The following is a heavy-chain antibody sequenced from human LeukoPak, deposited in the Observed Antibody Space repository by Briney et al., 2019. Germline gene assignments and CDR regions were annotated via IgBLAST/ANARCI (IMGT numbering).Heavy chain of an antibody. CDR3: ARDSGTTGEVKFDP. D-gene: IGHD3-10*01. Sequence: SETLSLTCAVSGGSISSSYWWSWIRQPPGKGLEWIGEIYHSGSTNYNLSLKSRVTISVDKSKNQFSLKLSSVTAADTAVYYCARDSGTTGEVKFDPWGQGTLVTVSS. J-gene: IGHJ5*02. V-gene: IGHV4-4*02. CDR1: GGSISSSYW. CDR2: IYHSGST.